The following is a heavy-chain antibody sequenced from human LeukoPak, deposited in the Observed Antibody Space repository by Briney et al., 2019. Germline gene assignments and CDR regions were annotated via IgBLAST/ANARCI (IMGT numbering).Heavy chain of an antibody. J-gene: IGHJ3*02. CDR1: GFTFEDFG. D-gene: IGHD3-10*01. V-gene: IGHV3-20*01. CDR2: INWNGVKT. CDR3: ARDSGIWFGTRDAFDI. Sequence: PGGSLRLSCAASGFTFEDFGMTWVRQVSGKGLEWVSGINWNGVKTHYADSVKGRFTITRDNAKNTLYLEMNSLRVDDTALYHWARDSGIWFGTRDAFDIWGQGTMVTVST.